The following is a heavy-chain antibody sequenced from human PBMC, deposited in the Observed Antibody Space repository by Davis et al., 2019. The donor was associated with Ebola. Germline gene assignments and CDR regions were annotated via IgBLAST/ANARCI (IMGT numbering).Heavy chain of an antibody. CDR3: ARHKGGDYLNY. V-gene: IGHV4-59*08. D-gene: IGHD4-17*01. J-gene: IGHJ4*01. Sequence: SETLSLTCTVFGDSVSNYYWSWIRQPPGKGLEWIAYIFYGGGTSYNPSLSSRVTMSMDTSRNQFSLKLRSVTAADTAIYYCARHKGGDYLNYWGQGIVVPVSS. CDR1: GDSVSNYY. CDR2: IFYGGGT.